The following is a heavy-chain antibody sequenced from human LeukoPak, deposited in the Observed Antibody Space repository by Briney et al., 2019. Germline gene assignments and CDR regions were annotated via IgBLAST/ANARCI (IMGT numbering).Heavy chain of an antibody. CDR2: IYYSGST. CDR1: GGSISRGDYY. Sequence: TLSLTCTVSGGSISRGDYYWSWIRQPPGKGLEWIGYIYYSGSTYYNPSLKSRVTISVDTSKNQFSLKLSSVTAADTAVYYCARSYCSGGSCYSFDYWGRGTLVTVSS. V-gene: IGHV4-30-4*01. J-gene: IGHJ4*02. CDR3: ARSYCSGGSCYSFDY. D-gene: IGHD2-15*01.